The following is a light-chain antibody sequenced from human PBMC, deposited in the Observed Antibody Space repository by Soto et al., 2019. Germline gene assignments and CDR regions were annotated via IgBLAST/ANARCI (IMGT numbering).Light chain of an antibody. V-gene: IGKV1-8*01. Sequence: AIRMTQSPSSLSASTGDRVTITCRASQGISSYLAWYQQKPGKAPKLLIYAASTLQSGVPSRFSGSGSGTDFTLTISCLQSEDFATYYCHQYYSYPPIFGKGTRLEI. CDR3: HQYYSYPPI. CDR1: QGISSY. CDR2: AAS. J-gene: IGKJ5*01.